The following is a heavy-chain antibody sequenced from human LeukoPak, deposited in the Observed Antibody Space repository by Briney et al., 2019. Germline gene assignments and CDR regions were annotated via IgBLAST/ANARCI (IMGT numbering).Heavy chain of an antibody. CDR2: ISPSGGST. D-gene: IGHD6-25*01. V-gene: IGHV1-46*01. J-gene: IGHJ3*02. Sequence: ASVKVSCKASGGTFSSYAISWVRQAPGQGLEWMGIISPSGGSTTYAQKFQGRVTMTRDTSTSTVYMELSSLRSEDTAVYYCARGGYRSPRDAFDIWGQGTMVTVSS. CDR1: GGTFSSYA. CDR3: ARGGYRSPRDAFDI.